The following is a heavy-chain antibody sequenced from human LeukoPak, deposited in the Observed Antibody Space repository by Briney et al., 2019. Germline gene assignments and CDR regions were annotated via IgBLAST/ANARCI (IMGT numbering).Heavy chain of an antibody. J-gene: IGHJ4*02. D-gene: IGHD5-12*01. CDR2: IYYSGST. Sequence: SETLSLTCIVSGGSISSYYWSWIRQPPGKGLEWIGYIYYSGSTNYNPSLKSRVTISVDTSKNQFSLKLSSVTAADTAVYYCARLDSGYDFWGVDYWGQGTLVTVSS. CDR3: ARLDSGYDFWGVDY. CDR1: GGSISSYY. V-gene: IGHV4-59*08.